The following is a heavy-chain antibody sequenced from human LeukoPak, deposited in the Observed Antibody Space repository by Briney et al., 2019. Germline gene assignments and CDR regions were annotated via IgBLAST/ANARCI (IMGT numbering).Heavy chain of an antibody. CDR3: ARDGWRAINY. CDR2: IKEDGSDK. V-gene: IGHV3-7*01. CDR1: GFTFSTYW. J-gene: IGHJ4*02. Sequence: GGSLRLSCAASGFTFSTYWMSWVRQAPGKGLEWVANIKEDGSDKNYVDSVKGRFTISRDNAKNSLFLQMNSLRAEDTAVYYRARDGWRAINYWGQGTLVTVS. D-gene: IGHD5-24*01.